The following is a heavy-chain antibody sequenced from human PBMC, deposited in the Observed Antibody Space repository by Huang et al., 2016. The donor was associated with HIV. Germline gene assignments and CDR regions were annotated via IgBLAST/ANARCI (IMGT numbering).Heavy chain of an antibody. CDR1: GFTFSNYG. CDR2: ISYDGSNK. V-gene: IGHV3-30*18. Sequence: QVQLVESGGGVVQPGRSLRLSCAASGFTFSNYGMHWVRQAPGKGLEWVSVISYDGSNKYFADSGKGRFTISRDNSRNTVYLQMNSLRAEDTAVYYCAKDIVATIGPDYWGQGTLVTVSS. D-gene: IGHD5-12*01. J-gene: IGHJ4*02. CDR3: AKDIVATIGPDY.